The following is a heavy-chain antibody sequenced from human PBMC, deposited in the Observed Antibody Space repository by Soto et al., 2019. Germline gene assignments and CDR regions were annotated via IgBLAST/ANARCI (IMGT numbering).Heavy chain of an antibody. J-gene: IGHJ3*02. CDR2: LYTDGSNQ. CDR1: GFNFKNFG. CDR3: AREQSPVTARTSLDM. V-gene: IGHV3-33*01. D-gene: IGHD2-21*02. Sequence: QEQLVESGGGAVQAGRSLRLSCAASGFNFKNFGMHWVRQVPGKGLEWVAGLYTDGSNQFYYAAVRGRFIVSRDNAKYTPFLQMDSLRVDDTAVYYCAREQSPVTARTSLDMWGQGTVVTVSS.